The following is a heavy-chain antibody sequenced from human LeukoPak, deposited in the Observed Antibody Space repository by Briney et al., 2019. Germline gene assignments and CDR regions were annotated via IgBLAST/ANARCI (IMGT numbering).Heavy chain of an antibody. D-gene: IGHD3-3*01. Sequence: GGSLRLSCAASGFTFTMFSMNWLRQAPGKGLEWIAFIRGRSDTTYYADSVQGRFTISRDNAEDSAYLQMNSLRVEDTAVYYCARTYDFGIGPPGDAFDNWGQGTLVTVFS. CDR1: GFTFTMFS. J-gene: IGHJ3*02. V-gene: IGHV3-48*01. CDR3: ARTYDFGIGPPGDAFDN. CDR2: IRGRSDTT.